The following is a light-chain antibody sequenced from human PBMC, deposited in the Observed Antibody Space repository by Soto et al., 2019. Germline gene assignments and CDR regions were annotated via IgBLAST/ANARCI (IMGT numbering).Light chain of an antibody. Sequence: QMTQSPSSLSASVGEKIIITCRASRDVGSDVSWYQQKPGQAPKLLIYAASNLYTGVPSRFSGSRSGTEFTLTISSMQPEDFASYYCLQDYGDSWTFGQGTKVDIK. J-gene: IGKJ1*01. CDR3: LQDYGDSWT. CDR1: RDVGSD. V-gene: IGKV1-6*01. CDR2: AAS.